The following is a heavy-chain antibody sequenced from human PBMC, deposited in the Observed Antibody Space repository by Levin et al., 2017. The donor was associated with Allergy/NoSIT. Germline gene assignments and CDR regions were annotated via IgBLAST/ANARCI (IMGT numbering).Heavy chain of an antibody. J-gene: IGHJ4*02. CDR2: ISNGGHNT. D-gene: IGHD6-25*01. CDR3: TKEVAAIGTPIFDY. V-gene: IGHV3-23*01. Sequence: PGGSLRLSCAASGFSFTTYAMSWVRQAPGKGLEWVSGISNGGHNTYYADSVKGRFTISRDNSKNTLYLHMDGLRPDDTAVYFCTKEVAAIGTPIFDYWGQGTLVTVSS. CDR1: GFSFTTYA.